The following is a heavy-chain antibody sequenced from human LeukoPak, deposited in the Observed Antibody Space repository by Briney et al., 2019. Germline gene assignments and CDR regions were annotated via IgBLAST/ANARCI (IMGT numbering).Heavy chain of an antibody. Sequence: GASVKVSCKASGYTFIGYYIHWLRQAPEQGLEWMGRINPNRGDTNYAQKFQGRVTVTRDTSITTAYMELSRLISDDTAVYFCARGSIVTIGGPNDYWGQGTLVTVSS. CDR3: ARGSIVTIGGPNDY. D-gene: IGHD1-26*01. CDR1: GYTFIGYY. CDR2: INPNRGDT. J-gene: IGHJ4*02. V-gene: IGHV1-2*06.